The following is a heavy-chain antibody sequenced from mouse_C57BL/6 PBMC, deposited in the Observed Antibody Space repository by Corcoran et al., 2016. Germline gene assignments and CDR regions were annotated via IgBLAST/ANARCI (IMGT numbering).Heavy chain of an antibody. CDR3: AIYYYGSSYD. Sequence: EVQLQQSGPELVKPGASVKISCKASGYTFTDYYMNWVKQSHGKSLEWIGDINPNNGGTSYNQKFKGKATLTVDKSSSTAYMELRSLTSEDSAVYYCAIYYYGSSYDWGQGTTLTVSS. D-gene: IGHD1-1*01. V-gene: IGHV1-26*01. CDR1: GYTFTDYY. CDR2: INPNNGGT. J-gene: IGHJ2*01.